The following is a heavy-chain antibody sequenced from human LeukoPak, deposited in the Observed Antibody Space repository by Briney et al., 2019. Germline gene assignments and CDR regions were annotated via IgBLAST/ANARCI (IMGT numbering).Heavy chain of an antibody. D-gene: IGHD2-15*01. Sequence: AGGSLRLSCAASGFTFSSYSMNWVRQAPVKGLEWVAIIKHDGSETYYVDSVKGRFTISRDNAKNSLYLQMNSLRAEDTAVYYCAKNEVVVAASSPAQRGYYYYYYMDVWGKGTTVTVSS. J-gene: IGHJ6*03. CDR3: AKNEVVVAASSPAQRGYYYYYYMDV. V-gene: IGHV3-7*03. CDR1: GFTFSSYS. CDR2: IKHDGSET.